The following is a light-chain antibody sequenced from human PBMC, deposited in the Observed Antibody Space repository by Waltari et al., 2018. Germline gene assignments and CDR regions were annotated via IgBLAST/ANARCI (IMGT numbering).Light chain of an antibody. V-gene: IGLV2-11*01. CDR3: CSYADSKRVI. CDR2: DVS. CDR1: SSDVGGYNY. J-gene: IGLJ2*01. Sequence: QSALPQPRSVSGSPGQSVTISCTGTSSDVGGYNYVPWFQQHPDKTPRVMIYDVSKRPSGVPNRFSGSKSVNTASLTISGLQAEDEAEYYCCSYADSKRVIFGGGTKLTVL.